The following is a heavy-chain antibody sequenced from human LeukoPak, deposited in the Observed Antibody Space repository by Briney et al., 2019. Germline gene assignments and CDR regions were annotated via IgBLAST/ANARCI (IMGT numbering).Heavy chain of an antibody. CDR1: GYTFTSYG. Sequence: ASVKVSCKASGYTFTSYGISWVRQAPGQGLEWMGWISAYNGNTNYAQKLQGRVTMTTDTSTSTAYMELRSLRSDDTAVYYCARDSDCSGGSCYVNWSDPWGQGTLVTVSS. J-gene: IGHJ5*02. D-gene: IGHD2-15*01. CDR3: ARDSDCSGGSCYVNWSDP. CDR2: ISAYNGNT. V-gene: IGHV1-18*01.